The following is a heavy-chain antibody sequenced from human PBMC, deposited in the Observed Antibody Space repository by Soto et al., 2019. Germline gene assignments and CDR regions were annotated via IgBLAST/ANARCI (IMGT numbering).Heavy chain of an antibody. CDR2: IYYSGST. J-gene: IGHJ4*02. CDR3: ARRWHGSFDY. CDR1: GGSISSSSYY. Sequence: SETLSLTCTVSGGSISSSSYYWGWIRQPPGKGLEWIGSIYYSGSTYYNPSLKSRVTISVDTSKNQFSLKLGSVTAADTAVYYCARRWHGSFDYWGQGTLVTVSS. D-gene: IGHD6-13*01. V-gene: IGHV4-39*01.